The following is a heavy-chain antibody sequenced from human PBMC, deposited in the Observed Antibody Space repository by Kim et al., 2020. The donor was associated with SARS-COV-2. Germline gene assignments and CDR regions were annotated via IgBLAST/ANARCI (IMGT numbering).Heavy chain of an antibody. V-gene: IGHV4-34*01. CDR3: ARAFTSSGYFWDY. CDR2: INHSGST. D-gene: IGHD3-22*01. Sequence: SETLSLTCAVYGGSFSGYYWSWIRQPPGKGLEWIGEINHSGSTNYNPSLKSRVTISVDTSKNQFSLKLSSVTAADTAVYYCARAFTSSGYFWDYWGQGTLVTVSS. J-gene: IGHJ4*02. CDR1: GGSFSGYY.